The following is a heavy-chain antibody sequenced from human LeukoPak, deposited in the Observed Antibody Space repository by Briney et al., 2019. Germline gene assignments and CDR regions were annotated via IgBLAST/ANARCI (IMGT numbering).Heavy chain of an antibody. D-gene: IGHD6-6*01. CDR3: ARVREGRIAAFDY. Sequence: SETLSLTCTVSGGSISSYYWSWIRQPPGKGLEWIGYIYYSGSTNYNPSLKSRVTISVDTSKNQFSLKLSSVTAADTAVYYCARVREGRIAAFDYWGQGALVTVSS. J-gene: IGHJ4*02. V-gene: IGHV4-59*01. CDR1: GGSISSYY. CDR2: IYYSGST.